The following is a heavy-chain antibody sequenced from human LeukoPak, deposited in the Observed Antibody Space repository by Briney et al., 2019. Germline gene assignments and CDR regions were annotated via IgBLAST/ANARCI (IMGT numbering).Heavy chain of an antibody. Sequence: ASVKVSCKASGGTFSSYAISGVRQAPGQGLEWMGGIIPIFGTANYAQKFQGRVTITADKSTSTAYMELSSLRSEDTAVYYCARGRPTTSIAAAGVNWFDPWGQGTLVTVSS. CDR2: IIPIFGTA. J-gene: IGHJ5*02. V-gene: IGHV1-69*06. CDR1: GGTFSSYA. CDR3: ARGRPTTSIAAAGVNWFDP. D-gene: IGHD6-13*01.